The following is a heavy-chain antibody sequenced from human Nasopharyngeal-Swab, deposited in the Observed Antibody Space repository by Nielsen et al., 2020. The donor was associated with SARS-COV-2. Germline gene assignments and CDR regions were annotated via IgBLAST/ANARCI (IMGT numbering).Heavy chain of an antibody. J-gene: IGHJ6*02. Sequence: GESLKISCAASGFTFSSYAMHWVRQAPGKGLEWVAVISYDGSNKYYADSVKGRFTISRDNAKNSLYLQMNSLRAEDTAVYYCARDQIAAAGNYYYYGMDVWGQGTTVTVSS. V-gene: IGHV3-30*04. D-gene: IGHD6-13*01. CDR2: ISYDGSNK. CDR3: ARDQIAAAGNYYYYGMDV. CDR1: GFTFSSYA.